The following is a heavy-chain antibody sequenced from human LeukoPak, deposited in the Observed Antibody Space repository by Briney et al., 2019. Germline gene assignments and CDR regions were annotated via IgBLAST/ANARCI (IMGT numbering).Heavy chain of an antibody. D-gene: IGHD5-24*01. V-gene: IGHV3-23*01. CDR2: ISGSGGST. J-gene: IGHJ4*02. CDR1: GFTFSSDA. Sequence: GGSLRLSCAASGFTFSSDAMSWVRQAPGKGLEWVPAISGSGGSTYYADSVRGRFTISRDNSRNTLYLQMNSLRAEDTAVYYCAKDDRWLQFCCWGQGTLVTVSS. CDR3: AKDDRWLQFCC.